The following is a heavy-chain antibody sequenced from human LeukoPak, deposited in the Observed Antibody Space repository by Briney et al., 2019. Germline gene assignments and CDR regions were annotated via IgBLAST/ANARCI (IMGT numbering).Heavy chain of an antibody. D-gene: IGHD6-13*01. CDR3: ARDWPSEWQHLPDYDAVDI. Sequence: GGSLTLSCAASGFTFSSYAMSWVRQPPGKGLNWVSSISGSGGNTFYADSVKGRFTISRDNSKNTLYLQMNSLRAEDTAVYYCARDWPSEWQHLPDYDAVDIWGQGTMVTLSS. CDR1: GFTFSSYA. J-gene: IGHJ3*02. V-gene: IGHV3-23*01. CDR2: ISGSGGNT.